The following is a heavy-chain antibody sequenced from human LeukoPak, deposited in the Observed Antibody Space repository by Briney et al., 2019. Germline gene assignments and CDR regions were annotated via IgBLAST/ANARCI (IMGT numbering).Heavy chain of an antibody. J-gene: IGHJ4*02. V-gene: IGHV4-4*07. D-gene: IGHD6-13*01. CDR3: ARAGVYSSSWGYFDY. Sequence: HPSETLTLTCTVSGGPFSSYYWSWIRQPAGKGLEWIGRIYTSGSTNYNPSLKSRVTISVDKSKNQFSLKLSSVTAADTAVYYCARAGVYSSSWGYFDYWGQGTLVTVSS. CDR2: IYTSGST. CDR1: GGPFSSYY.